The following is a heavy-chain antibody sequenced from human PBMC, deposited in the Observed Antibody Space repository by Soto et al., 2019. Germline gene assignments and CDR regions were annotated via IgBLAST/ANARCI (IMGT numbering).Heavy chain of an antibody. J-gene: IGHJ4*02. V-gene: IGHV1-8*01. D-gene: IGHD2-2*01. CDR2: MNPNSGNT. Sequence: QVQLVQSGAEVTEPGASVKVSCKASGYTFTSYDINWVRQASGQGLEWMGWMNPNSGNTGYAQKFKGRVTMTRDTSISTAYMELSSLRSEDTAVYFCARGGGLGYCTSTNCPFPDYWGQGTLVTVSS. CDR3: ARGGGLGYCTSTNCPFPDY. CDR1: GYTFTSYD.